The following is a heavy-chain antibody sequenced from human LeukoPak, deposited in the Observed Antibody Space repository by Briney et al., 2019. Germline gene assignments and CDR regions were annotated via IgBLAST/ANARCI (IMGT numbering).Heavy chain of an antibody. CDR1: GGSISSYY. V-gene: IGHV4-4*07. J-gene: IGHJ5*02. CDR2: IYTSGST. D-gene: IGHD6-19*01. Sequence: SETLSLTCTVSGGSISSYYRSWIRQPAGKGLEWIGRIYTSGSTNYNPSLKSRVTISVDKSKNQFSLKLSSVTAADTAVYYCARGYSSGWYSPLLDWFDPWGQGTLVTVSS. CDR3: ARGYSSGWYSPLLDWFDP.